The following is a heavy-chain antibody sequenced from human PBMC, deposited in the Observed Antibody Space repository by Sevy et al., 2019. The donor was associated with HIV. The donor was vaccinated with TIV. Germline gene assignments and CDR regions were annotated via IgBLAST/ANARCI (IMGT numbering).Heavy chain of an antibody. CDR1: GGSISSNSYY. Sequence: SETLSLTCFVSGGSISSNSYYWGWIRQPPGMELEWIGTIHCGGSTYYNPSLESRVTLSVDTSKNHFSLKLSSLTAADEALYYCARRGIAGSTDYFDYWGQGTLVTVSS. CDR2: IHCGGST. J-gene: IGHJ4*02. D-gene: IGHD1-20*01. V-gene: IGHV4-39*02. CDR3: ARRGIAGSTDYFDY.